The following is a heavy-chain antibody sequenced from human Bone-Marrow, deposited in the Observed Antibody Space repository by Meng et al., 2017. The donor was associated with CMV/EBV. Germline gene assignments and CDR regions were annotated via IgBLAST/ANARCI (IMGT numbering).Heavy chain of an antibody. Sequence: GESLKISCAASRFTFSSYEMNWVRQAPGKGLEWVSALSASAGGTYYADSVKGRFTISRDNAKNTLYLQMNSLRAEDTAVYYCARAKRMATVGTVGFDIWGQGTVVTVSS. V-gene: IGHV3-23*01. CDR1: RFTFSSYE. CDR2: LSASAGGT. CDR3: ARAKRMATVGTVGFDI. D-gene: IGHD6-13*01. J-gene: IGHJ3*02.